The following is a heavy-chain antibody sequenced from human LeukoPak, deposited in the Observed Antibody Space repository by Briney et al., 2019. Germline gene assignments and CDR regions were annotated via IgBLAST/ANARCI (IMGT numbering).Heavy chain of an antibody. V-gene: IGHV3-53*01. Sequence: PGGSLRLCCAASGFTVSSNYMSWVRQATGKGLEWVSVIYSGGSTYYADSVKGRFTISRDNSKNTLYLQMNSLRAEDTAVYYCARDLLGSDYWGQGTLVTVSS. CDR2: IYSGGST. CDR1: GFTVSSNY. D-gene: IGHD2-15*01. J-gene: IGHJ4*02. CDR3: ARDLLGSDY.